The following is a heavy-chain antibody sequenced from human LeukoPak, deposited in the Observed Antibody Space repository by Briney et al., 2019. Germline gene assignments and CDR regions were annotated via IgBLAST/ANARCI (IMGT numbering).Heavy chain of an antibody. D-gene: IGHD1-14*01. V-gene: IGHV4-34*01. J-gene: IGHJ4*02. CDR2: ISHDEGT. CDR3: ARGPDSRKAGY. Sequence: SETLSLTCGIYGESFTDHHLSWIRQPPGKGLEWIGEISHDEGTNYNPSLKSRVTISLDMSKSQFSLRLTSVTAADTAVYYCARGPDSRKAGYWGPGTLVTVS. CDR1: GESFTDHH.